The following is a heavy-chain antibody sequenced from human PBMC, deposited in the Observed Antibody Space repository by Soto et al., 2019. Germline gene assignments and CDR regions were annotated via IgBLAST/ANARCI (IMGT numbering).Heavy chain of an antibody. CDR2: ISAYNGNT. D-gene: IGHD3-22*01. V-gene: IGHV1-18*01. CDR1: GYTFTNYG. J-gene: IGHJ4*02. CDR3: ARAEGYYESSVNDY. Sequence: QVQLVQSGAEVKKPGASVKVSCKASGYTFTNYGFSWVRQAPGQGLEWMGWISAYNGNTNYVQKFQGRVTMTTDTSTSTAYMDLRSLSSDDTAVYYCARAEGYYESSVNDYWGQGTLVTVSS.